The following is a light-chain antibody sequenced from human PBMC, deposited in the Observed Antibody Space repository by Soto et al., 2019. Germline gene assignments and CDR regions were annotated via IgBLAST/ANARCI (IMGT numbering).Light chain of an antibody. CDR2: EVI. V-gene: IGLV2-14*01. CDR1: TSDVGGHNY. J-gene: IGLJ3*02. CDR3: ISYSSSSTPWV. Sequence: QSALTQPASVSGSPGQSITISCTGTTSDVGGHNYVSWYQQYPDKAPKLMVYEVINRPSGVSNRFSGSKSGNTASLTISGPQAEDEADYYCISYSSSSTPWVFGGGTQLTVL.